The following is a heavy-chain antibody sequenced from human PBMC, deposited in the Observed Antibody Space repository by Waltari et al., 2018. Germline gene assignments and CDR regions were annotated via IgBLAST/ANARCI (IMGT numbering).Heavy chain of an antibody. Sequence: QLQLQESGPGLVNPSETLSLTCTVSGGSFTSDYLSWIRKPAGKGLEWIWGISSTGDPNYNPSLESRGIMSFGASRNQFSLRLTSLTAADTAVYYCAGVHRPRGYNYRHDAFDVWGQGTMVSVS. J-gene: IGHJ3*01. CDR1: GGSFTSDY. CDR2: ISSTGDP. V-gene: IGHV4-4*07. D-gene: IGHD5-18*01. CDR3: AGVHRPRGYNYRHDAFDV.